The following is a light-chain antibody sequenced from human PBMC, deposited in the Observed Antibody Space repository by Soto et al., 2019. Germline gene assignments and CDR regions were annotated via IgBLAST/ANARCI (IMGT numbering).Light chain of an antibody. CDR2: GAS. CDR3: QLYGNSPRYS. Sequence: EIVLTQSPGTLSLSPGERATLSCRASQSVSSSYLAWYQQKPGQAPRLLIYGASSRATGIPDRFSGSGSGTDFTLTISRLEPEDSAVYYCQLYGNSPRYSFGQGTKLEIK. V-gene: IGKV3-20*01. CDR1: QSVSSSY. J-gene: IGKJ2*01.